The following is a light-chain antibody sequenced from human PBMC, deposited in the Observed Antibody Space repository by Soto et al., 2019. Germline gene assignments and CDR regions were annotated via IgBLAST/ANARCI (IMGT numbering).Light chain of an antibody. Sequence: QSALTQPASVSGSPGQSITISCIGTSSDVGNYNFVSWYRHHPGKAPRLIISEVSNRPSGIPSRFSGSKSGNTASLTISGLRAEDEADYYCCSYTRSDTLLFGGGTQLTVL. CDR3: CSYTRSDTLL. J-gene: IGLJ7*01. V-gene: IGLV2-23*02. CDR1: SSDVGNYNF. CDR2: EVS.